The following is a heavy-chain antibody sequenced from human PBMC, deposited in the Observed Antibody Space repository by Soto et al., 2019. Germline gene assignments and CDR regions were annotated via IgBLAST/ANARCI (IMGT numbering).Heavy chain of an antibody. CDR1: GGSVSSGNYD. J-gene: IGHJ6*02. CDR3: ARSYDSTGYYYYAMDV. CDR2: IYSSGST. V-gene: IGHV4-61*01. D-gene: IGHD3-22*01. Sequence: QVQLQESGPGLVKPSETLSLTCIVSGGSVSSGNYDWNWIRQPPGKGLEWIGYIYSSGSTKYSPSLKSRVTISVDTSKKQFSLNLRSVTAADTAVYYCARSYDSTGYYYYAMDVWGQGTTVTVSS.